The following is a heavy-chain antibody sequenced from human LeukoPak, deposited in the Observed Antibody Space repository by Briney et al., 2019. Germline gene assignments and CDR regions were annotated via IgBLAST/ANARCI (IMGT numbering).Heavy chain of an antibody. Sequence: GGSLRLSCAASGFTFSSYSMNWVRQAPGKGLEWVSSISSSSSYIYYADSVKGRFTISRDNAKNSLYLQMNSLRAEDTAVYYCARYGGDYSAQGMDVWGQETTVTVSS. D-gene: IGHD4-17*01. CDR3: ARYGGDYSAQGMDV. CDR2: ISSSSSYI. J-gene: IGHJ6*02. CDR1: GFTFSSYS. V-gene: IGHV3-21*01.